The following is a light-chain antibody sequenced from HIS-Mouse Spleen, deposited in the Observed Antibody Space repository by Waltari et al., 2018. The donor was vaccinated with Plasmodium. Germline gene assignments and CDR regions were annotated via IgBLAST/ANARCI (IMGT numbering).Light chain of an antibody. Sequence: EIVMTKSPATLSVSPGERATLSGRASQSVSSNLAWYQQNPGQAPRLLIYGASTRATGIPARFSGSGSGTEFTLTISSLQSEDFAVYYCQQYNNWSFTFGPGTKVDIK. J-gene: IGKJ3*01. CDR1: QSVSSN. CDR3: QQYNNWSFT. V-gene: IGKV3-15*01. CDR2: GAS.